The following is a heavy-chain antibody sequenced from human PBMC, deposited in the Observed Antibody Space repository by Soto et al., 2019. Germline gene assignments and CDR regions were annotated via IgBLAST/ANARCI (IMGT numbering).Heavy chain of an antibody. CDR3: AREAGPDRWFDP. V-gene: IGHV4-4*07. Sequence: QVQLQESGPGLVEPSETLSLTCTVSGASISSYFWTWIRQPAGKGLDWIGRISTSGTTNYNPSLKSRVTMSVDTSKNHVSLNLRSVTAADTAVYYCAREAGPDRWFDPWGQGTLVTVSS. J-gene: IGHJ5*02. D-gene: IGHD6-19*01. CDR1: GASISSYF. CDR2: ISTSGTT.